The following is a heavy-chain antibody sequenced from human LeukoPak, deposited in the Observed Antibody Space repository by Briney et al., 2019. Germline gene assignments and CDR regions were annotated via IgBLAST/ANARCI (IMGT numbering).Heavy chain of an antibody. D-gene: IGHD3-22*01. CDR3: AKETNHYYDSSGYIDY. CDR1: GFTFDDYA. CDR2: ISWNSGSI. J-gene: IGHJ4*02. V-gene: IGHV3-9*01. Sequence: GGSLRLSCAASGFTFDDYAMHWVRHAPGKGLEWVSGISWNSGSIGYADSVKGRFTISRDNAKNSLCLQMNSLRAEDTAVYYCAKETNHYYDSSGYIDYWGQGTLVTVSS.